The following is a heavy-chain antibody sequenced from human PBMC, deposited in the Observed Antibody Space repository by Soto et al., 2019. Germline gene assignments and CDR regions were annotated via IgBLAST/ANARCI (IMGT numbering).Heavy chain of an antibody. Sequence: SVKVSCKASGFTFSSSAMQWVRQARGQRLEWIGKIVVGSGNTNYAQKFQERVTITRDMSTSTAYMELNSLRAEDTAVYYCAKGDWDIVATIVPHPDYWGQGTLVTVSS. CDR3: AKGDWDIVATIVPHPDY. J-gene: IGHJ4*02. CDR2: IVVGSGNT. CDR1: GFTFSSSA. V-gene: IGHV1-58*02. D-gene: IGHD5-12*01.